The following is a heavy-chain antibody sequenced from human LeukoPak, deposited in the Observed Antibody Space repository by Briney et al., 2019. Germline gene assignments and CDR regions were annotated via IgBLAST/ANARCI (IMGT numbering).Heavy chain of an antibody. CDR3: ARVNRGAHDSSGYYYVFDY. CDR2: IYYSGST. V-gene: IGHV4-59*01. J-gene: IGHJ4*02. CDR1: GGSISSYY. D-gene: IGHD3-22*01. Sequence: SETLSLTCTVSGGSISSYYWSWIRQPPGKGLEWIGYIYYSGSTNYNPSPKSRVTISVDTSKNQFSLKLSSVTAADTAVYYCARVNRGAHDSSGYYYVFDYWGQGTLVTVSS.